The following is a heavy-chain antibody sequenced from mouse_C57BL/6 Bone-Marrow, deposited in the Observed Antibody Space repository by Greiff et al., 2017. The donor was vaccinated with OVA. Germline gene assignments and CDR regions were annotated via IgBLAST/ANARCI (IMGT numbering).Heavy chain of an antibody. Sequence: VTLKVSGAELVRPGASVKLSCTASGFNIKDDYMHWVKQRPEQGLEWIGWIDPENGDTEYASKFQGKATITADTSSNTAYLQLSSLTSEDTAVYYCTRSPGFAYWGQGTLVTVSA. CDR3: TRSPGFAY. CDR1: GFNIKDDY. V-gene: IGHV14-4*01. CDR2: IDPENGDT. J-gene: IGHJ3*01.